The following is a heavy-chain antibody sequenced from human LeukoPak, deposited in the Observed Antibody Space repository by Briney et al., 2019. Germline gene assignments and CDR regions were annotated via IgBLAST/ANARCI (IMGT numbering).Heavy chain of an antibody. CDR3: ARHLSSAWHTGLGY. CDR2: INPTDPDT. J-gene: IGHJ4*02. V-gene: IGHV5-51*01. D-gene: IGHD6-19*01. CDR1: GYNFTNYW. Sequence: GESLKISCRGSGYNFTNYWIAWVRQMPGKGLEWMGIINPTDPDTTYSPSFQGQVTISVDKSIRTAYLQWTSLKASDSAMYYCARHLSSAWHTGLGYWGQGTLVTVSS.